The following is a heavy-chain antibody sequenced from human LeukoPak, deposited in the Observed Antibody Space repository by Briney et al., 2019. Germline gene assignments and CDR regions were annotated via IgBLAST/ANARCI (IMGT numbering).Heavy chain of an antibody. CDR2: ISSSGSGGNT. Sequence: GGSLRLSCVASGVTLSNYPMSWARQAPGKGLEWVSGISSSGSGGNTYYADSVKGRFTISRDSSRNKLFLHMNTLRAEDTAIYYCAEDRTVGASYWYFDLWGRGTLVTVSS. D-gene: IGHD1-26*01. J-gene: IGHJ2*01. V-gene: IGHV3-23*01. CDR1: GVTLSNYP. CDR3: AEDRTVGASYWYFDL.